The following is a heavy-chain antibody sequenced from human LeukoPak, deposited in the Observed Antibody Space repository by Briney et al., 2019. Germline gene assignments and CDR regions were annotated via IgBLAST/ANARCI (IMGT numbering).Heavy chain of an antibody. CDR1: GFTFSSYD. J-gene: IGHJ4*02. Sequence: GGSLRLSCAASGFTFSSYDMSWVRQAPGKGLEWVSGTSGGGVTTYYADSVKGRFTISRDNSKNTLYLQMNSLRAEDTAVYYCARIGEWRSGSFEYWGQGTLVTVSS. D-gene: IGHD3-10*01. CDR3: ARIGEWRSGSFEY. V-gene: IGHV3-23*01. CDR2: TSGGGVTT.